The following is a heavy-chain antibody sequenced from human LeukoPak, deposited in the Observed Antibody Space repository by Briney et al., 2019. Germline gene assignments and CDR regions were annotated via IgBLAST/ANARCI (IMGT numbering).Heavy chain of an antibody. J-gene: IGHJ4*02. CDR1: GYSFPTYW. CDR2: IYPDESNI. D-gene: IGHD2-2*03. Sequence: NTGESLKISCKGSGYSFPTYWITWVRQMPGKGLEWMGIIYPDESNIRYSPSFQGQVTISADKSISTAYLQWSSLKVSDTAMYYCARPPSRGYSSSFEYWGQGTLVTVSS. V-gene: IGHV5-51*01. CDR3: ARPPSRGYSSSFEY.